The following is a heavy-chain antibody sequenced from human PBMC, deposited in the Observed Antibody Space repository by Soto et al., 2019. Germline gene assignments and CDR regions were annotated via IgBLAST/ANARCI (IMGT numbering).Heavy chain of an antibody. CDR1: CNSTSTGNW. V-gene: IGHV4-4*01. CDR3: ARDVGFHYDSSPAGQFVF. D-gene: IGHD3-22*01. J-gene: IGHJ4*02. CDR2: IHHSGNT. Sequence: ATLYLIYAVSCNSTSTGNWWRWVRQPPGKGLEWVGEIHHSGNTNNSPSSKCRVTMSVDKSKNKFSLKLRSVPAAETAVYFCARDVGFHYDSSPAGQFVFWGQGKLVTVSS.